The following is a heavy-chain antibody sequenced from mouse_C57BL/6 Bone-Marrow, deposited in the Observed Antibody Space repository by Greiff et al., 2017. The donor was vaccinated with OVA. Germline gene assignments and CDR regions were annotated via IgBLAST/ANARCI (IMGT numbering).Heavy chain of an antibody. Sequence: EVQLQQSGAELVRPGASVKLSCTASGFNIKDDYMHWVKQRPEQGLEWIGWIDPENGDTEYASKFQGKATITADTSSNTAYLQLSSLTSEDTAVYYCTFITTVVADFDVWGTGTTVTVSS. CDR2: IDPENGDT. CDR1: GFNIKDDY. V-gene: IGHV14-4*01. D-gene: IGHD1-1*01. J-gene: IGHJ1*03. CDR3: TFITTVVADFDV.